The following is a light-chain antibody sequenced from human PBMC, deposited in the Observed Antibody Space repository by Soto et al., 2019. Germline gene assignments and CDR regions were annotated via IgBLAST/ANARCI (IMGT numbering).Light chain of an antibody. Sequence: TQSPSTLSASVGDRVTITCRASQNLSRYFLAWYQHKPGQAPRLLISGASRRATGIPDRFSGAGSGTDFTLTISRLEPEDFALYYCQQHDILPITFGQGTRLE. CDR1: QNLSRYF. CDR2: GAS. CDR3: QQHDILPIT. J-gene: IGKJ5*01. V-gene: IGKV3-20*01.